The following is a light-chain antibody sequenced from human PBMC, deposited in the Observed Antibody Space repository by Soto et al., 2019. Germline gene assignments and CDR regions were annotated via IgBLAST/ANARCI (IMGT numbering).Light chain of an antibody. CDR2: GAL. CDR3: QQYGSSPWT. J-gene: IGKJ1*01. Sequence: EIVLTQSPATLSLSPGDRATLSCGASQSVSSSYLAWFQQKPGLAPRLLIYGALSRATGIPDRFSDSGSGTDFTLTISRLEPEDFAMYYCQQYGSSPWTFGQGTKVDIK. V-gene: IGKV3D-20*01. CDR1: QSVSSSY.